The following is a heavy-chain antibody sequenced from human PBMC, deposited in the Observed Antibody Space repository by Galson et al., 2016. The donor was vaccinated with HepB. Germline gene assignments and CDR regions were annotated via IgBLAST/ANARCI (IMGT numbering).Heavy chain of an antibody. J-gene: IGHJ5*02. CDR3: ARVSHALVVTAFDP. V-gene: IGHV3-7*04. D-gene: IGHD2-21*02. CDR2: IKEDGSEE. Sequence: SLRLSCAASGFTFSSYWVTWVRQVPGKGLEWVANIKEDGSEEYYVDSVEGRFTISRDNAKNSLYLQMNGLRVEDTAVYFCARVSHALVVTAFDPWGQGTLVTVSS. CDR1: GFTFSSYW.